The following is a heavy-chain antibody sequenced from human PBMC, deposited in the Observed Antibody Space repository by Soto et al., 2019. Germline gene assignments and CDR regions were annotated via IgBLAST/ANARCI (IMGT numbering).Heavy chain of an antibody. D-gene: IGHD5-12*01. V-gene: IGHV3-30*18. CDR2: ISDDGSSK. CDR1: GFTFSNYG. Sequence: HPGGSLRLSCAASGFTFSNYGIHWVRQAPGKGLEWVAIISDDGSSKYYADSVKGRFTISRDNSKSTVYLQMNSLRAEDTALYYCAKESSGFRGYPAYWGQGNLVTVSS. CDR3: AKESSGFRGYPAY. J-gene: IGHJ4*02.